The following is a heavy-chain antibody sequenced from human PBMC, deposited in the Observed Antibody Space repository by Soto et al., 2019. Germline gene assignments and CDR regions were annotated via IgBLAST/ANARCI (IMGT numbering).Heavy chain of an antibody. CDR3: ASTSGGSCYSCYYGMDV. V-gene: IGHV4-31*03. CDR2: IYYSGST. Sequence: QVQLQESGPGLVKPSQTLSLTCTVSGVSISSGGYYWSWIRQHPGKGLEWIGYIYYSGSTYYNPSHKSRITISVDTSKNQFSLKLSSVTAADTAVYYCASTSGGSCYSCYYGMDVWGQGTTVTVSS. CDR1: GVSISSGGYY. D-gene: IGHD2-15*01. J-gene: IGHJ6*02.